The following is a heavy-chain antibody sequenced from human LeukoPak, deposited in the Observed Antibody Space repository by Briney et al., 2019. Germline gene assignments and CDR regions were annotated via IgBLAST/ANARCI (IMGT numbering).Heavy chain of an antibody. CDR3: ARDLGDSSGYPQAY. CDR2: IIPILGIA. CDR1: GYTFSDYY. V-gene: IGHV1-69*04. J-gene: IGHJ4*02. D-gene: IGHD3-22*01. Sequence: GASVKVSCKTSGYTFSDYYIHWVRQAPGQGLEWMGRIIPILGIANYAQKFQGRVTITADKSTSTAYMELSSPRSEDTAVYYCARDLGDSSGYPQAYWGQGTLVTVSS.